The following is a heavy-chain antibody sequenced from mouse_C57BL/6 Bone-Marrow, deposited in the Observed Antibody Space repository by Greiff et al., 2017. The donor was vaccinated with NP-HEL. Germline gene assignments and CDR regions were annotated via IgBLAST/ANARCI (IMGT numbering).Heavy chain of an antibody. CDR2: IRNKANNHAT. J-gene: IGHJ3*01. CDR1: GFTFSDAW. Sequence: EVQLQESGGGLVQPGGSMKLSCAASGFTFSDAWMDWVRQSPEKGLEWVAEIRNKANNHATYYAESVKGRFTISRDDSKSSVYLQMNSLRAEDTGIYYCTRGDYDAAWFAYWGQGTLVTVSA. CDR3: TRGDYDAAWFAY. D-gene: IGHD2-4*01. V-gene: IGHV6-6*01.